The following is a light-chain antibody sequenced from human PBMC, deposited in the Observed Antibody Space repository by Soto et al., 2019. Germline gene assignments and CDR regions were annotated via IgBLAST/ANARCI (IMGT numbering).Light chain of an antibody. CDR1: QSSSSY. CDR3: QQSYSNPPLT. J-gene: IGKJ4*01. Sequence: DIQMSQSPSSLSASVGDRVTITCLASQSSSSYLNWYRQKPGKAPKLLIYAASSLQSGDPSKFSGSGSGPDLNHTISSQQPEDYATYYCQQSYSNPPLTVGGGTKVEIK. CDR2: AAS. V-gene: IGKV1-39*01.